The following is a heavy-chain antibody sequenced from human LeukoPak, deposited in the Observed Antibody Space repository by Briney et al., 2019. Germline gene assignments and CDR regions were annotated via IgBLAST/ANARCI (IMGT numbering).Heavy chain of an antibody. CDR1: GYTFTNYA. CDR3: ARDHGDFVGVRVGFDP. V-gene: IGHV1-18*01. CDR2: ISGYNGNT. D-gene: IGHD4-17*01. Sequence: GASAKVSCKASGYTFTNYAISWVRQAPGQGLEWVARISGYNGNTDYAQKVKDRVTVTADTSTAYLEMRGLTSDDTAVYYCARDHGDFVGVRVGFDPWGQGTLVTVSS. J-gene: IGHJ5*02.